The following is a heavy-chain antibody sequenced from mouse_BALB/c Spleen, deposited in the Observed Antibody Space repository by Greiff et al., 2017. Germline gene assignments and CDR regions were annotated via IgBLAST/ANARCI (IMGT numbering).Heavy chain of an antibody. CDR3: AREEITTATFYYYAMDY. D-gene: IGHD1-2*01. V-gene: IGHV5-9-4*01. CDR2: ISSGGSYT. CDR1: GFTFSSYA. Sequence: EVMLVESGGGLVKPGGSLKLSCAASGFTFSSYAMSWVRQSPEKRLEWVAEISSGGSYTYYPDTVTGRFTISRDNAKNTLYLEMSSLRSEDTAMYYCAREEITTATFYYYAMDYWGQGTSVTVSS. J-gene: IGHJ4*01.